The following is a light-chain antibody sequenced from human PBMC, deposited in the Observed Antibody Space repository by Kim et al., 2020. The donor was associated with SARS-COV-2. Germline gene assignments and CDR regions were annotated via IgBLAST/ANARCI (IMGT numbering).Light chain of an antibody. V-gene: IGKV1-8*01. CDR2: AAS. J-gene: IGKJ1*01. CDR3: QQYYSYRT. CDR1: QGISSY. Sequence: ASTGDRVTITCRASQGISSYLAWYQQKPGKAPKLLIYAASTLQSGVPSRFSGSGSGTDFTLTISCLQSEDFATYYCQQYYSYRTFGQGTKVDIK.